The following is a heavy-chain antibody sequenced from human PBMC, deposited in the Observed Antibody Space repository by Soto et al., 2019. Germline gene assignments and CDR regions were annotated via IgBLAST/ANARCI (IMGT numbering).Heavy chain of an antibody. CDR3: AKETFYDFWSGYSQYYFDY. CDR2: ISGSGGST. J-gene: IGHJ4*02. Sequence: RVIKETGKGLGWVSAISGSGGSTYYADSVKGRFTISRDNSKNTLYLQMNSLRAEDTAVYYCAKETFYDFWSGYSQYYFDYCGQGTLVTVSS. V-gene: IGHV3-23*01. D-gene: IGHD3-3*01.